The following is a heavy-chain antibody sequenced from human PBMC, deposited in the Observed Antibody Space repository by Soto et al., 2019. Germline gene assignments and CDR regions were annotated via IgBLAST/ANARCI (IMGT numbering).Heavy chain of an antibody. V-gene: IGHV4-59*01. J-gene: IGHJ4*02. Sequence: QVQLQESGPGLVKPSETLSLTCTVSGGSISSYYWSWIRQPPGKGLEWIAYIYYTGNTNYNPSLKSRXXLXAXXSKNQFSLKLNSVTAADTAMYYCARVDSSGSYFDYWGQGTLVTVSS. CDR3: ARVDSSGSYFDY. CDR2: IYYTGNT. CDR1: GGSISSYY. D-gene: IGHD3-22*01.